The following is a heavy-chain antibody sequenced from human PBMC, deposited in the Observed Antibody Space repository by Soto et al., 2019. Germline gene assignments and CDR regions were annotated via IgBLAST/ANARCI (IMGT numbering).Heavy chain of an antibody. CDR3: ARGRYYGAFDI. CDR1: GGSISSGGYS. D-gene: IGHD4-17*01. V-gene: IGHV4-30-2*01. Sequence: PSETLSLTCAVSGGSISSGGYSWSWIRQPPGKGLEWIGYIYHSGSTYYNPSLKSRVTISVDRSKNQFSLKLSSVTAADTAVYYCARGRYYGAFDIWGQGTMVTVSS. CDR2: IYHSGST. J-gene: IGHJ3*02.